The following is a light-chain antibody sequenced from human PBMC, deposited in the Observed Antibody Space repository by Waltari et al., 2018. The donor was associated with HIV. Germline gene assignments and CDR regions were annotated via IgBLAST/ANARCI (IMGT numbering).Light chain of an antibody. V-gene: IGLV1-51*01. CDR2: DSY. Sequence: QSVLTQPPSVSAAPGQKVSISCSGSDSNIGNNYVSWYQQLPGTAPKLLIYDSYKRPSGIPDRCSGSKSGTSATLGIAGLQTGDEAYYYCATWDASLTVVFGGGTKLTVL. J-gene: IGLJ2*01. CDR1: DSNIGNNY. CDR3: ATWDASLTVV.